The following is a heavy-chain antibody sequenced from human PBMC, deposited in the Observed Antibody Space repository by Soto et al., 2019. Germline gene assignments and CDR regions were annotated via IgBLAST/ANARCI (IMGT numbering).Heavy chain of an antibody. CDR2: IYYSGST. V-gene: IGHV4-30-4*01. Sequence: KPSETLSLTCTVPGGSISSGDYYWSWIRQPPGKGLEWIGYIYYSGSTYYNPSLKSRVTISVDTSKNQFSLKLSSVTAADTAVYYCARLLYYYYGMDVWGQGTTVTAP. D-gene: IGHD2-15*01. CDR1: GGSISSGDYY. CDR3: ARLLYYYYGMDV. J-gene: IGHJ6*02.